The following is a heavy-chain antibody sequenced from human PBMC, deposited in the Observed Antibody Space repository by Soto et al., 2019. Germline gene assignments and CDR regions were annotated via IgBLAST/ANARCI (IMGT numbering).Heavy chain of an antibody. CDR3: ARDQLEGNWFDP. CDR1: GGSISSGGYS. J-gene: IGHJ5*02. CDR2: IYHSGNT. Sequence: QLQLQESGSGLVRPSQTLSLTCAVSGGSISSGGYSWNWIRQPPGKGLEWIGYIYHSGNTLYNPSLKSRVTISVDKSKNQFSLKLSSVTAADTAVYYCARDQLEGNWFDPWGQGTLVTFSS. V-gene: IGHV4-30-2*01. D-gene: IGHD1-1*01.